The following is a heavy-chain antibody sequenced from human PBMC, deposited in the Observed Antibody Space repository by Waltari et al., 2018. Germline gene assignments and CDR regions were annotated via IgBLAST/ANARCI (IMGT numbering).Heavy chain of an antibody. CDR1: GGSFSGYY. CDR2: INNSGST. CDR3: ARGRLRNESIVGATQFWAY. J-gene: IGHJ4*02. V-gene: IGHV4-34*01. Sequence: QVQLQQWGAGLLKPSETLSLTCAVYGGSFSGYYWSWIRQPPGKGLEWIGEINNSGSTNYNPSLKSRVTISVDTSKNQFSLKLSSVTAADTAVYYCARGRLRNESIVGATQFWAYWGQGTLVTVSS. D-gene: IGHD1-26*01.